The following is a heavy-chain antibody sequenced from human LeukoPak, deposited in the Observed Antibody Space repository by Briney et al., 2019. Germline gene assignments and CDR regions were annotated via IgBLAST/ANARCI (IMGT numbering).Heavy chain of an antibody. J-gene: IGHJ5*02. CDR3: ARDRRFGELYDP. V-gene: IGHV1-69*13. D-gene: IGHD3-10*01. Sequence: GASVKVSCKASGGTFSSCAIGWVRQAPGQGLEWMGGIIPIFGTANYAQKFQGRVTITADESTSTAYMELSSLRSEDTAVYYCARDRRFGELYDPWGQGTLVTVSS. CDR2: IIPIFGTA. CDR1: GGTFSSCA.